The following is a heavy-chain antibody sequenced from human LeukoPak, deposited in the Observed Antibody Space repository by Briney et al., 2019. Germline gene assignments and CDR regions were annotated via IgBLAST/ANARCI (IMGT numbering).Heavy chain of an antibody. V-gene: IGHV1-2*02. CDR2: INPDNDGT. CDR1: GYTFTAYY. D-gene: IGHD2-2*02. Sequence: ASVKVSCKASGYTFTAYYIHWVRQAPGQGLEWMGWINPDNDGTNYAQKFQGRVTMTRDTSISTAYMELSRLRSDDTAVYFCVSGKPALYSFDYWGQGTLVTVSS. CDR3: VSGKPALYSFDY. J-gene: IGHJ4*02.